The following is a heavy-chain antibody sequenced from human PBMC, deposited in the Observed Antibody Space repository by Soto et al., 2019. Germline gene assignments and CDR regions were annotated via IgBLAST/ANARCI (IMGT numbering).Heavy chain of an antibody. J-gene: IGHJ3*01. CDR2: IHSDGSST. V-gene: IGHV3-74*01. Sequence: DVQLVESGGGSVQPGGSLSLSCAATGFTFSYYWMHWVRQAPGKGLVWVSRIHSDGSSTTDADSVKGRFTISRDNAKNTLYLQMNSLRAEDTAVYYCARGQWGAFDLWGQATMVTVAS. CDR1: GFTFSYYW. CDR3: ARGQWGAFDL. D-gene: IGHD1-26*01.